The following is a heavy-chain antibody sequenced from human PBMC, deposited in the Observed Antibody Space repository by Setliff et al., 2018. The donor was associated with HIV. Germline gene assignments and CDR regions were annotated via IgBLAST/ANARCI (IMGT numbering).Heavy chain of an antibody. CDR2: IKQDGSEK. CDR3: ARDYWAGAIDC. J-gene: IGHJ4*02. Sequence: GGSLRLSCVASGFTFSTYWMSWVRQAPGKGLEWVATIKQDGSEKYSVDSVEGRFTISRDNAENSLYLQMNSLRAEDTAVYYCARDYWAGAIDCWGQGTLVTVSS. V-gene: IGHV3-7*01. CDR1: GFTFSTYW. D-gene: IGHD2-8*02.